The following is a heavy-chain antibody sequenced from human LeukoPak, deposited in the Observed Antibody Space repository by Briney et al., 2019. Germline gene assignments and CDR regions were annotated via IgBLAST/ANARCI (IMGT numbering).Heavy chain of an antibody. Sequence: GGSLRLSCAASGFTFSSYSMNWVRQAPGKGLEWVSYISSSSSTIYYADSVKGRFTISRDNSKNTLYLQMNSLRAEDTAVYYCAKDRSGGSYPGVWYFDLWGRGTLVTVSS. D-gene: IGHD1-26*01. CDR3: AKDRSGGSYPGVWYFDL. J-gene: IGHJ2*01. V-gene: IGHV3-48*01. CDR1: GFTFSSYS. CDR2: ISSSSSTI.